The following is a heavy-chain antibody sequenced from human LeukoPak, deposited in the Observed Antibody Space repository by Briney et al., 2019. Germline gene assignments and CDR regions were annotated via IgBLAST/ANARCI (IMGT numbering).Heavy chain of an antibody. D-gene: IGHD3-9*01. CDR3: ARPHSYYDILTGYNQDYFDY. V-gene: IGHV1-18*04. J-gene: IGHJ4*02. CDR1: GYTFTSYG. CDR2: ISAYNGNT. Sequence: ASVKVSCKASGYTFTSYGISWVRQAPGQGLEWMGWISAYNGNTNYAQKLQGRVTMTTDTSTSTAYMELRSLRSDDTAVYYCARPHSYYDILTGYNQDYFDYWGQGTLVTVSS.